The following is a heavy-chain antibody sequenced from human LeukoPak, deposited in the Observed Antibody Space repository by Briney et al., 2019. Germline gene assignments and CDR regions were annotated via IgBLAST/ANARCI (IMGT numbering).Heavy chain of an antibody. V-gene: IGHV1-8*01. D-gene: IGHD2-2*01. Sequence: GASVKVSCKASGYTFTSYDINWVRQATGQGLEWMGWMNPNSGNTGYAQKFQGRVTMTRNTSISTAYMELSSLRSEDTAVYYCARGHCSSTSCYGATFDYWGQGTLVTVSS. CDR2: MNPNSGNT. CDR3: ARGHCSSTSCYGATFDY. CDR1: GYTFTSYD. J-gene: IGHJ4*02.